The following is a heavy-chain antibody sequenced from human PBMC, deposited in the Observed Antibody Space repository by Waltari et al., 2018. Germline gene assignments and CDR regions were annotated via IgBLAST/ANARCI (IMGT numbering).Heavy chain of an antibody. V-gene: IGHV3-66*02. CDR1: GFSVTATY. D-gene: IGHD6-6*01. Sequence: EVQLVESGGGLVKPGGSLRLSCAVSGFSVTATYMIWVRQAPGRALEWVSVIYSDESIYYDDSVRGRFTISRDSSKNTLYLQLNSLRTEDTAVYYCAKVEYSSSSAFNYWGQGILVTVSS. CDR3: AKVEYSSSSAFNY. J-gene: IGHJ4*02. CDR2: IYSDESI.